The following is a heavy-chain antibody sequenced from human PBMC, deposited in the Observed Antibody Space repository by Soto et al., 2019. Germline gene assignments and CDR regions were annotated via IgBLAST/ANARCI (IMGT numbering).Heavy chain of an antibody. CDR3: ARAPLPYIVYGMDV. J-gene: IGHJ6*02. CDR1: GFTFTNYA. Sequence: QVQLVESGGGVVQPGRSLRLSCVASGFTFTNYAMHWVRQAPGKGLEWVALISYDGINKYYADSVKGRFTISRDNSKNTLYLQVNSLRVEDTAVYYCARAPLPYIVYGMDVWGQGTTVTVSS. D-gene: IGHD2-21*01. CDR2: ISYDGINK. V-gene: IGHV3-30-3*01.